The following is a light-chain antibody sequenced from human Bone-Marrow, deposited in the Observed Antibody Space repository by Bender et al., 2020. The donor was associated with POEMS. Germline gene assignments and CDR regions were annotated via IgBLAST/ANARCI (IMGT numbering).Light chain of an antibody. CDR2: EVN. Sequence: QSALTQPPSASGSLGQSVTISCTGTSSDVGDYDYVSWYQQHPGRAPKLMIYEVNKRPSGVSSRFSASKSGNTASLTISGLQAEDEADYYCCSYAGSSTVIFGAGTKVTVL. J-gene: IGLJ2*01. CDR1: SSDVGDYDY. CDR3: CSYAGSSTVI. V-gene: IGLV2-23*02.